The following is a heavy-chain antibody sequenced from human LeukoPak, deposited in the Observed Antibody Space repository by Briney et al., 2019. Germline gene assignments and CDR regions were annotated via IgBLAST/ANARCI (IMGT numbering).Heavy chain of an antibody. CDR2: ISGSGGST. V-gene: IGHV3-23*01. CDR1: GFTFSRFA. CDR3: AKGTEYDAFDI. J-gene: IGHJ3*02. D-gene: IGHD1-1*01. Sequence: GGCLRLSCAASGFTFSRFAMSWVRQAPGKGLEWVSAISGSGGSTYYADSVKGRFTISRDNSKNTLYLQMNSLRAEDTAVYYCAKGTEYDAFDIWGQGTMVTVSS.